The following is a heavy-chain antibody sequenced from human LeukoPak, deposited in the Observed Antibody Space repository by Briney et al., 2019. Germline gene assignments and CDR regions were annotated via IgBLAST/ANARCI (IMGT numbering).Heavy chain of an antibody. CDR2: ISYDGSNK. J-gene: IGHJ4*02. Sequence: PGRSLRLSCVASGFTFSSYGMHWVRQAPGKGLEWVAVISYDGSNKYYADSVKGRFTISRDNSKNTLYLQMNSLRAEDTAVYHCAKDRSGSYSQGLDYWGQGTLVTVSS. CDR3: AKDRSGSYSQGLDY. CDR1: GFTFSSYG. D-gene: IGHD1-26*01. V-gene: IGHV3-30*18.